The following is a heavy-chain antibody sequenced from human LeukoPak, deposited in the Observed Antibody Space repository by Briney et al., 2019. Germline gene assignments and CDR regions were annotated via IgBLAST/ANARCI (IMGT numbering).Heavy chain of an antibody. V-gene: IGHV4-59*12. J-gene: IGHJ4*02. CDR1: GGSLSTYY. Sequence: SETLSLTCTVSGGSLSTYYWTWIRQPPGKGLEWIGYIYHSGSTNYNPSLKSRVTISVNTSKNQFSLKLSSVTAADTAVYYCARAFTYYDILTGYYEPHTILDYWGQGTLVTVSS. CDR3: ARAFTYYDILTGYYEPHTILDY. CDR2: IYHSGST. D-gene: IGHD3-9*01.